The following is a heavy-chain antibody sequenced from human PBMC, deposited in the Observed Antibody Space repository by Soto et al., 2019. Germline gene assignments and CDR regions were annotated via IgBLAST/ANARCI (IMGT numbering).Heavy chain of an antibody. J-gene: IGHJ5*02. V-gene: IGHV3-23*01. CDR2: ISGSGGST. CDR3: DKDRKIVVKNRFDP. D-gene: IGHD3-22*01. CDR1: GFTFSSYA. Sequence: PGRSLRLSWAASGFTFSSYAMSWVRQAPGKGLEWVSAISGSGGSTYYADSVKGRFTISRDNSKNTLYLKMNSLRAEDTAVYYCDKDRKIVVKNRFDPWGQGNLVTVSA.